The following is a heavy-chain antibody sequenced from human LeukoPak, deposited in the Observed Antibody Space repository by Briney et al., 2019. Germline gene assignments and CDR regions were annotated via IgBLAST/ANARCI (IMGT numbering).Heavy chain of an antibody. CDR2: INHSGST. J-gene: IGHJ4*02. CDR3: ARVPNTEGGSPNFDY. V-gene: IGHV4-34*01. D-gene: IGHD1-26*01. Sequence: PSGTLSLTCAVYGGSFSGYYWSWIRQPPGKGLEWIGEINHSGSTNYNPSLKSRVTISVDTSKNQFSLKLSSVTAADTAVYYCARVPNTEGGSPNFDYWGQGTLVTVSS. CDR1: GGSFSGYY.